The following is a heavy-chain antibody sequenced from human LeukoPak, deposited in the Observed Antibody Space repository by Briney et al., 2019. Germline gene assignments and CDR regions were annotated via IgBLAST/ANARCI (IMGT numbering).Heavy chain of an antibody. CDR3: PGDPLVYYYYAMDV. D-gene: IGHD2-15*01. Sequence: SETLSLTCTVSGGSISSYYWSWIRQPAGKGLEWSGRIYTSGSTNYNPSLKSRVTMSVDTSNNKFSLKMSSVTAADPAVYYWPGDPLVYYYYAMDVWGQGTTVPASS. V-gene: IGHV4-4*07. CDR2: IYTSGST. J-gene: IGHJ6*02. CDR1: GGSISSYY.